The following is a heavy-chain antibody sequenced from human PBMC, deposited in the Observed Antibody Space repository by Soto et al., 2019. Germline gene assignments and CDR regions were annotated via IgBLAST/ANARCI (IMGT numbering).Heavy chain of an antibody. CDR2: ISAYDGNT. V-gene: IGHV1-18*04. D-gene: IGHD3-10*01. CDR3: AFGFGELSD. Sequence: ASVKVSCKASGHTFSTHGISWLRQAPRQGLEWMGWISAYDGNTNYAQKFQGRVTITTDTSTSTVYMDLRSLRSDDTAVYYCAFGFGELSDWGQGTLVTVSS. J-gene: IGHJ4*02. CDR1: GHTFSTHG.